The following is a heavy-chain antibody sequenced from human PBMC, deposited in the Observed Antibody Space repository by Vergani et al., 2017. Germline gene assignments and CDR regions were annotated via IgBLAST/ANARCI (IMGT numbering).Heavy chain of an antibody. CDR2: IYYSGST. CDR1: GGSISSYY. V-gene: IGHV4-59*04. J-gene: IGHJ5*02. Sequence: QVQLQESGPGLVKPSETLSLTCTVSGGSISSYYWSWIRQPPGKGLEWIGYIYYSGSTYYNPSLKSRVTISVDTSKNQFSLKLSSVTAADTAVYYCARPITILSTNWFDPWGQGTLVTVSS. CDR3: ARPITILSTNWFDP. D-gene: IGHD3-9*01.